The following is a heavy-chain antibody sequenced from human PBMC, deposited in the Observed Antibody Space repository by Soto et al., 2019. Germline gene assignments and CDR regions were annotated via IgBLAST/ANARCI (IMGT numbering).Heavy chain of an antibody. CDR1: GFTFSSYA. Sequence: PGGSLRLSCAASGFTFSSYAMNWVRQAPGKGLEWVSAISGSSDSTYYADSVKGRFTISRDNSKNTLYLQMNSLRAEDTAIYYCARRGSGSYYDYWGQGTLVTVS. J-gene: IGHJ4*02. D-gene: IGHD1-26*01. V-gene: IGHV3-23*01. CDR2: ISGSSDST. CDR3: ARRGSGSYYDY.